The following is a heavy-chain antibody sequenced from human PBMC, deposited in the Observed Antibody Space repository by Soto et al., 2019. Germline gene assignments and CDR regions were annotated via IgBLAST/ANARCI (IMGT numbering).Heavy chain of an antibody. CDR2: ISAYNGNT. D-gene: IGHD6-13*01. V-gene: IGHV1-18*01. CDR1: GYTFTSYG. J-gene: IGHJ6*02. CDR3: ASTTLLQQQLAYYCYYGMDV. Sequence: QVQLVQSGAEVKKPGASVKVSCKASGYTFTSYGISWVRQAPGQGLEWMGWISAYNGNTNYAQKLQGRVTMTTDTSTSTAYMELRSLRSDDTAVYYCASTTLLQQQLAYYCYYGMDVWGQGTTVTVSS.